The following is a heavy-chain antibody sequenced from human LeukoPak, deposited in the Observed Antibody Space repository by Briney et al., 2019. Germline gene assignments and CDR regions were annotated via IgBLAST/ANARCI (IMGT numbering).Heavy chain of an antibody. J-gene: IGHJ6*03. CDR1: GYSFTNYW. D-gene: IGHD1-1*01. Sequence: GESLKISCKGSGYSFTNYWIGWVRQMPGKGLEWMGIIYPGDSDTRYSPSFQGQVTISADKSISTAYLQWSSLKASDTAMYYCARHRQRRLSRYYYYYMDVWGKGTTVTVSS. CDR2: IYPGDSDT. V-gene: IGHV5-51*01. CDR3: ARHRQRRLSRYYYYYMDV.